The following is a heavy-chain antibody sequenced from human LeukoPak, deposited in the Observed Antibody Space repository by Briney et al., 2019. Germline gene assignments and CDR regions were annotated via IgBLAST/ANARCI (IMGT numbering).Heavy chain of an antibody. V-gene: IGHV3-21*01. CDR1: GFTFNSYG. CDR2: ISSSSSYI. Sequence: GGSLRLSFAASGFTFNSYGMHWVRQAPGKGLEWVAFISSSSSYIYYADSVKGRFTISRDNAKNSLYLQMNSLRAEDTAVYYCARIRGLGYCSSTSCYFFDTFYFDYWGQGTLVTVSS. CDR3: ARIRGLGYCSSTSCYFFDTFYFDY. J-gene: IGHJ4*02. D-gene: IGHD2-2*01.